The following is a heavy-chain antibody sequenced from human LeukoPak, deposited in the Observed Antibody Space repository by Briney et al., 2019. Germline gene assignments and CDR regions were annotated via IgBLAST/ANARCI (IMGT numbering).Heavy chain of an antibody. CDR1: GFTFSSYW. V-gene: IGHV3-7*01. J-gene: IGHJ4*02. CDR3: ARDYSSGTTWDH. D-gene: IGHD3-10*01. CDR2: IKQDGSEK. Sequence: GGSLRLSCAASGFTFSSYWMSWVRQTPGKGLEWVANIKQDGSEKYYVDSVKGRFTISRDNAKNSLYLQMNSLRAEDTALYYCARDYSSGTTWDHWGQGTLVTVSS.